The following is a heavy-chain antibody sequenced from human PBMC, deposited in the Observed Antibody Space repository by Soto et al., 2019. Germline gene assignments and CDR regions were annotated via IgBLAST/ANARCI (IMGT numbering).Heavy chain of an antibody. Sequence: PSETLSLTCTVSCGSISSVGYYWNWIRQHPGKCLEWMGYIYYIGXXXYNPSLNXXVTISLDTSNXQFSLXLLSVTAADTAVYYCARSVFPWRQGTLVTVSS. V-gene: IGHV4-31*01. CDR3: ARSVFP. CDR2: IYYIGXX. J-gene: IGHJ5*02. CDR1: CGSISSVGYY.